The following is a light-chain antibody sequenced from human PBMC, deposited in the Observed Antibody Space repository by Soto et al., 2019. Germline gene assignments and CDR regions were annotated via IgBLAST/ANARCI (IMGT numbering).Light chain of an antibody. Sequence: EIVLTQSPATLSLSPGERATLSCRASQSVSSYLAWYQQKPGQAPRLLIYDTSNRATGLPARFSGSGSGTDFTLTISSLEPEDLAVYYCQQRSNWWTFGQGTKVEIK. CDR3: QQRSNWWT. CDR2: DTS. CDR1: QSVSSY. J-gene: IGKJ1*01. V-gene: IGKV3-11*01.